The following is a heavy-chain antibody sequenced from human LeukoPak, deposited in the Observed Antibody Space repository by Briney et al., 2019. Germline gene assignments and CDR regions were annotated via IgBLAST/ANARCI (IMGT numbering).Heavy chain of an antibody. Sequence: GGSLRLSCAASGFTFSDYSMNWVRQAPGKGLERISYISGRSSTIYYADSVKGRFTISRDNAKTSLYLQMNSLRDEDTAVYYCARATCGGDCPRGYYFDYWGQGTLVTVSS. V-gene: IGHV3-48*02. J-gene: IGHJ4*02. CDR2: ISGRSSTI. D-gene: IGHD2-21*02. CDR1: GFTFSDYS. CDR3: ARATCGGDCPRGYYFDY.